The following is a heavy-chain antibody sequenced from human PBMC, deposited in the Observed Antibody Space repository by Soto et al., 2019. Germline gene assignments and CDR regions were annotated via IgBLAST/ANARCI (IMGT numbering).Heavy chain of an antibody. Sequence: LRLSCAASGFTLSDYHMNWVRQAPGKGLEWVSYISSRSEAIYYAASVKGRFTISRDNAKNSLYLQMNSLRDEDTAVYYCTRDGRRGYDMDVWGQGTTVTVSS. D-gene: IGHD3-10*01. CDR1: GFTLSDYH. J-gene: IGHJ6*02. CDR3: TRDGRRGYDMDV. CDR2: ISSRSEAI. V-gene: IGHV3-48*02.